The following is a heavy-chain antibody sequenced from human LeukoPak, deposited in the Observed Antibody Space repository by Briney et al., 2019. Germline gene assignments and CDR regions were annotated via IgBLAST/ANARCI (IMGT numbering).Heavy chain of an antibody. J-gene: IGHJ4*02. Sequence: PGGSLRLSCAASGFTFSSYWMSWVRQAPGKGLEWVANIKQDGSEKYYVDSVKGRFTISRDNAKNSLYLQMNSLRAEDTAVYYCASDRTPHYSSSWSSFDYWGQGTLVTVSS. CDR3: ASDRTPHYSSSWSSFDY. V-gene: IGHV3-7*01. CDR2: IKQDGSEK. CDR1: GFTFSSYW. D-gene: IGHD6-13*01.